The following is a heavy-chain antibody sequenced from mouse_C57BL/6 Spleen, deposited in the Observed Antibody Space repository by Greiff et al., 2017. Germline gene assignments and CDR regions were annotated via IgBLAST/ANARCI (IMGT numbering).Heavy chain of an antibody. D-gene: IGHD1-1*01. Sequence: QVQLKQSGAELARPGASVKLSCKASGYTFTSYGISWVKQRTGQGLEWIGEIYPRSGNTYYNEKFKGKATLTADKSSSTAYMELRSLTSEDSAVYFCARRGSHFDYWGQGTTLTVSS. CDR3: ARRGSHFDY. J-gene: IGHJ2*01. V-gene: IGHV1-81*01. CDR1: GYTFTSYG. CDR2: IYPRSGNT.